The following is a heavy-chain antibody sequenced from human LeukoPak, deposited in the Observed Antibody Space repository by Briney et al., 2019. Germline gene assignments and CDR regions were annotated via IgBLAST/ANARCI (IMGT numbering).Heavy chain of an antibody. V-gene: IGHV4-34*01. CDR1: GGSFSGYY. Sequence: SETLSLTCAVYGGSFSGYYWSWIRQPPGKGLEWIGEINHSGSTNYNPSLKSRVTISIEKSKNQFSLKLSSVTAADTAVYYCARNYYESSGYYPWNFDYWGQGTLVTVSS. J-gene: IGHJ4*02. CDR3: ARNYYESSGYYPWNFDY. D-gene: IGHD3-22*01. CDR2: INHSGST.